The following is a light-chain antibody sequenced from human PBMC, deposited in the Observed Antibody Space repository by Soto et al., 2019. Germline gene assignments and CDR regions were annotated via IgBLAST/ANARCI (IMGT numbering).Light chain of an antibody. J-gene: IGKJ1*01. V-gene: IGKV2-28*01. CDR3: MQALQTPPT. CDR2: LGS. Sequence: EIVMTQSSLSLPVTPGEPASISCRSSQSLLHSNGYNYLDWYLQKPGQSPQLLIYLGSNRASGVPDRFSGSGSGTDFTLKISRVEAEDVGVYYCMQALQTPPTFGQGTKVDIK. CDR1: QSLLHSNGYNY.